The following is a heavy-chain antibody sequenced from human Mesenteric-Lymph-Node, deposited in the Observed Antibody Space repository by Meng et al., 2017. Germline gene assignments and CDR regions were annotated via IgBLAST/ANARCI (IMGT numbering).Heavy chain of an antibody. Sequence: QVQLQEPGPGLVKPSQTLSLTCTVFGDSISSGEYFWSWIRQPPGKGLEWIGYMDYRGSTFYNPSLKSRVTISVDTSKNQFSLKLSSVTAADTAVYFCARGELLWDYWGQGTLVTVSS. CDR2: MDYRGST. V-gene: IGHV4-30-4*01. D-gene: IGHD2-2*01. J-gene: IGHJ4*02. CDR3: ARGELLWDY. CDR1: GDSISSGEYF.